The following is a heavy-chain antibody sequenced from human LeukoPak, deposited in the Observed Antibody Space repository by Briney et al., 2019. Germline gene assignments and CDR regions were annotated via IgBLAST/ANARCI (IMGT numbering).Heavy chain of an antibody. D-gene: IGHD3-10*01. CDR2: IWYDGSIK. Sequence: GGSLRLSCAASGFTFNTHGMHWVRQAPGKGLEWVAVIWYDGSIKYYSDSVKGRFTISRDNSKNTLYLQMNSLRAEDTAVYYCARGLITMVRGVISHFDYWGQGTLVTVSS. J-gene: IGHJ4*02. CDR3: ARGLITMVRGVISHFDY. CDR1: GFTFNTHG. V-gene: IGHV3-33*01.